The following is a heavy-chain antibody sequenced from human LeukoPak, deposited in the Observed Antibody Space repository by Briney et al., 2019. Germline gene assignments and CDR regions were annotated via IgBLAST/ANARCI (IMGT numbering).Heavy chain of an antibody. V-gene: IGHV4-59*12. D-gene: IGHD5-18*01. J-gene: IGHJ4*02. CDR2: IYYSGST. CDR1: GGSISSYY. Sequence: KPSETLSLTCTVSGGSISSYYWSWIRQPPGKGLEWIGYIYYSGSTNYNPSLKSRVTISVDTSKNQFSLKLSSVTAADTAVYYCARDPSGSYSALQLWAPRAWGEFDYWGQGTLVTVSS. CDR3: ARDPSGSYSALQLWAPRAWGEFDY.